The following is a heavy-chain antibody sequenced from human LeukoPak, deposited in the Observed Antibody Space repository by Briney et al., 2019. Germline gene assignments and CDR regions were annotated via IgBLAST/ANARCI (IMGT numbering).Heavy chain of an antibody. V-gene: IGHV4-39*07. CDR2: IFYSGST. CDR1: SGSISTSNYY. CDR3: ARSLVGATNFDY. D-gene: IGHD1-26*01. J-gene: IGHJ4*02. Sequence: SETLSLTCTVSSGSISTSNYYWGWVRQPPGKALEWIGNIFYSGSTYYSPSLKSRVTISLDTSRNQFSLKLNSVTAADTAVYYCARSLVGATNFDYWGQGTLVTVSS.